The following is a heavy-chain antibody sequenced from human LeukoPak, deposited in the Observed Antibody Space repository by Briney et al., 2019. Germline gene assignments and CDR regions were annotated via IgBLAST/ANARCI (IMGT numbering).Heavy chain of an antibody. CDR1: GGSISSYY. D-gene: IGHD4-17*01. J-gene: IGHJ5*02. Sequence: SETLSLACTVSGGSISSYYWSWIRQPPGKGLEWIGYIYYSGSTNYNPSLKSRVTISVDTSKNQFSLKLSSVTAADTAVYYCARDKTTGFDPWGQGTLVTVSS. V-gene: IGHV4-59*12. CDR3: ARDKTTGFDP. CDR2: IYYSGST.